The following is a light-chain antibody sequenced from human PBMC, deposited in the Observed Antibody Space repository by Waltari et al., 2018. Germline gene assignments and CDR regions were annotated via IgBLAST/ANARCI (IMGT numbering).Light chain of an antibody. CDR1: QSVSSY. J-gene: IGKJ2*01. Sequence: IVLTQSPATLSLSPGERVTLSCRASQSVSSYLAWYQQKPGQAPGLLIYGASNRATGIPARFSGSGSGTDFTLTISSLEPEDFAVYYCQQRSNWPPMYTFGQGTKLEIK. CDR2: GAS. V-gene: IGKV3-11*01. CDR3: QQRSNWPPMYT.